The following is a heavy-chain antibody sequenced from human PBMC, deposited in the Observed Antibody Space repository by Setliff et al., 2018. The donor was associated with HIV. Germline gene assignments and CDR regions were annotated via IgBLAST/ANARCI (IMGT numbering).Heavy chain of an antibody. CDR2: IYASGST. V-gene: IGHV4-4*07. CDR3: ARVTITTVRGVGYFYYFYMDV. CDR1: GGSFSSYH. J-gene: IGHJ6*03. Sequence: SETLSLTCTVSGGSFSSYHWSWIRHRAGKGLEWIGHIYASGSTKDNPSLESRVTMSVDTSRTQFSLKLRSVTAADTAVYYCARVTITTVRGVGYFYYFYMDVWGKGTTVTVSS. D-gene: IGHD3-10*01.